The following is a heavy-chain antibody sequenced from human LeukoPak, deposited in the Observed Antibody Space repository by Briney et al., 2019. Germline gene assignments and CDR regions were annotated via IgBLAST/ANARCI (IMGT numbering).Heavy chain of an antibody. D-gene: IGHD2-21*02. V-gene: IGHV3-53*01. J-gene: IGHJ3*02. Sequence: GGSLTLSCAASGFTVSSNYMSWVRPAAGKGLEWVSFLYSGGSKYYADSLKARSGISRGNSKKTLFLHMPSLRAEDTAVYYCARVVPSTAYCGGDCYAPGAVDIWGQGTMVTVSS. CDR1: GFTVSSNY. CDR2: LYSGGSK. CDR3: ARVVPSTAYCGGDCYAPGAVDI.